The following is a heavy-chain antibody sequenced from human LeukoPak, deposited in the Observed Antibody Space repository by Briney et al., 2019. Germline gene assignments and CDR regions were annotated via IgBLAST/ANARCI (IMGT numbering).Heavy chain of an antibody. CDR3: ARGHWLSSSNTWYYYGMDV. CDR2: IDPSGST. CDR1: GGSISPYY. D-gene: IGHD3-9*01. Sequence: SETLSLTCVVSGGSISPYYWSWIRQSLGKGLEWIGYIDPSGSTSYNPSLKSRVTIFVDTSKNLLSLILTSVTASDTAIYYCARGHWLSSSNTWYYYGMDVWGQGSTVTVSS. J-gene: IGHJ6*02. V-gene: IGHV4-59*01.